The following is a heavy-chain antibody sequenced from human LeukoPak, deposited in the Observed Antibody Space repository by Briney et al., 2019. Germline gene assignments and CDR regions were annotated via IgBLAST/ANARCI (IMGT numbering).Heavy chain of an antibody. CDR2: ISYDGSNK. D-gene: IGHD6-19*01. Sequence: GRSLRLSCAASGFTFSSYAMHWVRQAPGKGLEWVAVISYDGSNKYYADSVKGRFTISRDNSKNTLYLQMNSLRAEDTAVYYCARDGGSGWYYFDYWGQGTLVTVSS. J-gene: IGHJ4*02. CDR3: ARDGGSGWYYFDY. V-gene: IGHV3-30*04. CDR1: GFTFSSYA.